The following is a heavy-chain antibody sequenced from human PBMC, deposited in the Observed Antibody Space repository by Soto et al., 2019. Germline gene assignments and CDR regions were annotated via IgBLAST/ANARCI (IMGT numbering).Heavy chain of an antibody. CDR2: VTGGGETT. Sequence: GGSLILSCQSSGFSFTSYAMSWVRRAPGRGLEWVSVVTGGGETTYYADSVKGRFTISRDDAKNSLYLQMNSLRREDTALYYCVQGRYPTMATPLDHWGQGTLVTVSS. CDR1: GFSFTSYA. V-gene: IGHV3-23*01. CDR3: VQGRYPTMATPLDH. D-gene: IGHD1-1*01. J-gene: IGHJ5*02.